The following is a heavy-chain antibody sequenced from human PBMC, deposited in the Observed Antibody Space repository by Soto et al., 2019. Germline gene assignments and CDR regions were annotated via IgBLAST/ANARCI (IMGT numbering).Heavy chain of an antibody. V-gene: IGHV1-18*01. D-gene: IGHD3-22*01. CDR3: ARDEVTIVVGKALNWFDP. Sequence: QVQLVQSGAEVKKPGASVKVSCKASGYTFTSYGISWVRQAPGQGLEWMGWISAYNGNTNYAQKLQGRVTMTTDASTSTAYMELRSLRSDDTAVYYCARDEVTIVVGKALNWFDPWGQGTLVTVSS. J-gene: IGHJ5*02. CDR2: ISAYNGNT. CDR1: GYTFTSYG.